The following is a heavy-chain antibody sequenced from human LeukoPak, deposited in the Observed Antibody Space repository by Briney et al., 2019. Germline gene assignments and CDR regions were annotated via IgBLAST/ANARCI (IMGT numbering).Heavy chain of an antibody. Sequence: PSETLSLTCAVYGGSFSGYYWSWIRQPPGKGLEWNGEINHSGSTNYNPSLKSRVTISVDTSKNQFSLKLSSVTAADTAVYYCARGIDDYYDILTGYFSLWGQGTLVTVSS. CDR1: GGSFSGYY. CDR3: ARGIDDYYDILTGYFSL. CDR2: INHSGST. J-gene: IGHJ4*02. D-gene: IGHD3-9*01. V-gene: IGHV4-34*01.